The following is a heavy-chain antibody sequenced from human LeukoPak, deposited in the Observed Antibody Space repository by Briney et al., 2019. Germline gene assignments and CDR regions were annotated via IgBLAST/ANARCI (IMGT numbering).Heavy chain of an antibody. CDR3: ARDVPQDDSSGYFDY. CDR2: INPSGGST. V-gene: IGHV1-46*01. Sequence: ASVKVSCKASGYTFTSYYMHWVRQAPGQGLEWMGIINPSGGSTSYAQKFQGRVTMTRDTSTSTVYMELSSLRSEDTAVYYCARDVPQDDSSGYFDYWGQGTLVTVSS. J-gene: IGHJ4*02. D-gene: IGHD3-22*01. CDR1: GYTFTSYY.